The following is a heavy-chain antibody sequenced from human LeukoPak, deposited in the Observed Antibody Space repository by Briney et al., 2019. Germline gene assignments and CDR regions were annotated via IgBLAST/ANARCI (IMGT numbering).Heavy chain of an antibody. V-gene: IGHV5-51*01. CDR2: IYPGDSDT. CDR1: GYSFTSYW. D-gene: IGHD3-22*01. CDR3: ARSPDLYDSSGYYSDY. J-gene: IGHJ4*02. Sequence: GESLKISCKGSGYSFTSYWIGWVRQMPRKGLEWMGIIYPGDSDTRYSPSFQGQVTISADKSISTAYLQWSSLKASDTAMYYCARSPDLYDSSGYYSDYWGQGTLVTVSS.